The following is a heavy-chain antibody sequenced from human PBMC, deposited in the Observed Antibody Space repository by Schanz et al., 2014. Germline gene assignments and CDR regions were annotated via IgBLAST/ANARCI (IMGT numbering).Heavy chain of an antibody. J-gene: IGHJ3*02. V-gene: IGHV4-4*07. CDR3: ARDVGGCSSSTSCYAFEI. CDR1: GGSINNYH. Sequence: QVQLQESGPGLVKPSETLSLTCTVSGGSINNYHWSWIRQPAGKGLEWIGRISTSGSTIYTPARKIRFTISGHTSKNHFSLKLSSVTAADTAVYYCARDVGGCSSSTSCYAFEIWGQGTMXTVSS. D-gene: IGHD2-2*01. CDR2: ISTSGST.